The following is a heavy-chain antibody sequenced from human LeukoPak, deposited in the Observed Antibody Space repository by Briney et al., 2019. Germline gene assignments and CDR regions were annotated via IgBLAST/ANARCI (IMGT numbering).Heavy chain of an antibody. J-gene: IGHJ4*02. V-gene: IGHV3-11*01. CDR3: ARGVEEEDLDY. Sequence: GGSLRLSCAASGFTFSDYYMSWIRQAPGKGLEWVSYISSSGSTIYYADSVKGRFTISRNNAKTSLYLQMNSLRAEDTAVYYCARGVEEEDLDYWGQGTLVTVSS. D-gene: IGHD2-15*01. CDR2: ISSSGSTI. CDR1: GFTFSDYY.